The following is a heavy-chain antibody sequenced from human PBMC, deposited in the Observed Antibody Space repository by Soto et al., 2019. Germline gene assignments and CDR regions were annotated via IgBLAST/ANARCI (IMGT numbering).Heavy chain of an antibody. D-gene: IGHD2-15*01. Sequence: EVQLVESGGGLVQPGGSLRLSCAASGFTFSSYSMNWVRQAPGKGLEWVSYISSSSSTIYYADSVKGRFTISRDNAKNSLYLQMNSLRDEDTAVYYCARERLLREVDYYYGMDVWGQGTTVTVSS. CDR1: GFTFSSYS. V-gene: IGHV3-48*02. CDR2: ISSSSSTI. CDR3: ARERLLREVDYYYGMDV. J-gene: IGHJ6*02.